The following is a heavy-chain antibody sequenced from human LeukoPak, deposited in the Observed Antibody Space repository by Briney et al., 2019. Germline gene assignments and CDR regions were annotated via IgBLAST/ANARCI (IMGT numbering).Heavy chain of an antibody. CDR2: IYHSGST. V-gene: IGHV4-4*02. J-gene: IGHJ4*02. D-gene: IGHD2-2*01. Sequence: PSETLSLTCAVSGGSISSSNWWSWVRQPPGKGLEWIGEIYHSGSTNYNPSLKSRVTISVDTSKNQFSLKLSSVTAADTAVYYCARLGGSVPAAEDDYWGQGTLVTVSS. CDR1: GGSISSSNW. CDR3: ARLGGSVPAAEDDY.